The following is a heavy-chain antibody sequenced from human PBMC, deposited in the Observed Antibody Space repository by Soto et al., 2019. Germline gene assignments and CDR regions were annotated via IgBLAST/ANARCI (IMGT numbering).Heavy chain of an antibody. D-gene: IGHD2-21*02. CDR1: GGSFSGYY. CDR2: INHSGFT. Sequence: PSETLSLTCAVYGGSFSGYYWGWIRQPPGKGLDWIGEINHSGFTNYNPSLKSRVTISVDTSKNQFSLKLSSVTAADTAVYYCARGPLAYCGGDCYSGAFDIWGQGTMVTVSS. CDR3: ARGPLAYCGGDCYSGAFDI. V-gene: IGHV4-34*01. J-gene: IGHJ3*02.